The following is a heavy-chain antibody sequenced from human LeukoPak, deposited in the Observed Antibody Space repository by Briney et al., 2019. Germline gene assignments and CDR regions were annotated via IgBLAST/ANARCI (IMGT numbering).Heavy chain of an antibody. D-gene: IGHD4-17*01. Sequence: PSETLSLTCTVSGGSISSSSYYWGWIRQPPGKGLEWIGSIYYSGSTYYNPSLKSRVTISVDTSKNQFSLKLSSVTAADTAVYYCARTPKDGDLWHFDLWGRGTLVTVSS. CDR3: ARTPKDGDLWHFDL. CDR2: IYYSGST. J-gene: IGHJ2*01. V-gene: IGHV4-39*07. CDR1: GGSISSSSYY.